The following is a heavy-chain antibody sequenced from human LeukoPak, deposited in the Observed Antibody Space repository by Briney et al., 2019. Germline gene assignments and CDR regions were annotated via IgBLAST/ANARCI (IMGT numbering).Heavy chain of an antibody. CDR3: ARLDGLGYCSGGSCHDAFDI. D-gene: IGHD2-15*01. Sequence: PGGSLRLSCAASGFIFSSYSMNWVRQAPGKGLEWVSYISSSSSTIYYADSVKGRFTISRDNAKNSLYLQMNSLRAEDTAVYYCARLDGLGYCSGGSCHDAFDIWGQGTMVTVSS. V-gene: IGHV3-48*01. J-gene: IGHJ3*02. CDR1: GFIFSSYS. CDR2: ISSSSSTI.